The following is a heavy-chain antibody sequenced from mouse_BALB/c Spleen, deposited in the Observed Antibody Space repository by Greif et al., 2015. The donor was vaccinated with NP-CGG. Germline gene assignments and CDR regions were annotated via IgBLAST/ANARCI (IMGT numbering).Heavy chain of an antibody. Sequence: EVKLMKSGAELVKPGASVKLSCTASGFNIKDTYMHWVKQRPEQGLEWIGRIDPANGNTKYDPKFQGKATITADTSSNTAYLQLSSLTSEDTAVYYCARVITGYWYFDVWGAGTTVTVS. J-gene: IGHJ1*01. CDR1: GFNIKDTY. V-gene: IGHV14-3*02. CDR2: IDPANGNT. D-gene: IGHD2-4*01. CDR3: ARVITGYWYFDV.